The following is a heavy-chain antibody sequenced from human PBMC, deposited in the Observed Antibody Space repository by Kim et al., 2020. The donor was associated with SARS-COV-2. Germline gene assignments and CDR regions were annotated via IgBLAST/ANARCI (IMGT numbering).Heavy chain of an antibody. CDR3: TAYCGGDCYSGY. CDR1: GFTFSGSA. Sequence: GGSLRLSCAASGFTFSGSAMHWVRQASGKGLEWVGRIRSKANSYATAYAESVKGRFTISRDDSKKMAYLQMNSLKSEDTAVYYCTAYCGGDCYSGYWGQGTLVTVSS. J-gene: IGHJ4*02. CDR2: IRSKANSYAT. V-gene: IGHV3-73*01. D-gene: IGHD2-21*02.